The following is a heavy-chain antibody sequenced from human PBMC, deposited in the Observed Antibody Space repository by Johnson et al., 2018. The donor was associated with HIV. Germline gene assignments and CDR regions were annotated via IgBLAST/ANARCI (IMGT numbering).Heavy chain of an antibody. CDR3: AHIVATPGGAFDI. CDR1: GFSVSCNY. CDR2: ISYDGSNK. V-gene: IGHV3-30*03. Sequence: QVQLVESGGGLVQRGGSLRLSCVASGFSVSCNYMSWVRQAPGKGLEWVAVISYDGSNKYYADSVKGRFTISRDNSKNTLYLQMNSLRAEDTAVYYCAHIVATPGGAFDIWGQGTMVTVSS. D-gene: IGHD5-12*01. J-gene: IGHJ3*02.